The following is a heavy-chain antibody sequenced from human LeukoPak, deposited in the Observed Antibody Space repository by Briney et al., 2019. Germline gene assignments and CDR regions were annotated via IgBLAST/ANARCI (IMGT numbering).Heavy chain of an antibody. V-gene: IGHV4-38-2*01. J-gene: IGHJ4*02. CDR1: GFTFSSYA. CDR2: IYHSGST. D-gene: IGHD1-26*01. Sequence: GSLRLSCAASGFTFSSYAMSWVRQPPGKGLEWIGGIYHSGSTYYNPSLKSRVTISVDTSKNQFSLKLSSVTAADTAVYYCASEPPSGSYSDYWGQGTLVTVSS. CDR3: ASEPPSGSYSDY.